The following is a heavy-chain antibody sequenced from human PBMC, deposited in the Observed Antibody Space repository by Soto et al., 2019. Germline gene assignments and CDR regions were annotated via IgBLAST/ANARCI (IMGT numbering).Heavy chain of an antibody. D-gene: IGHD6-13*01. CDR3: ARRPFSSSWSYYFDY. Sequence: VESLKISCNGSGYSFTSYWIGWVRQMPWKGLEWMGIIYPGDSDTRYSPSFQGQVTISADKSISTAYLQWSSLKASDTAMYYCARRPFSSSWSYYFDYWGQGTLVTVSS. V-gene: IGHV5-51*01. CDR1: GYSFTSYW. J-gene: IGHJ4*02. CDR2: IYPGDSDT.